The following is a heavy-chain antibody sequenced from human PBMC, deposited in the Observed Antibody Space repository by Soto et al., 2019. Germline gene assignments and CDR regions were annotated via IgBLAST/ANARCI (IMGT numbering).Heavy chain of an antibody. Sequence: GASVKSSGRGCGWNVCIYCSGLVRQLPGKGLEWMVVIYPGDSEIRYTPPFQGQVSISVDKSIRTAYLRSNSLKASDTAMYYCASAWGNSYLYFAYRGQRTQVTVSS. CDR3: ASAWGNSYLYFAY. CDR2: IYPGDSEI. CDR1: GWNVCIYC. D-gene: IGHD3-10*01. V-gene: IGHV5-51*01. J-gene: IGHJ4*02.